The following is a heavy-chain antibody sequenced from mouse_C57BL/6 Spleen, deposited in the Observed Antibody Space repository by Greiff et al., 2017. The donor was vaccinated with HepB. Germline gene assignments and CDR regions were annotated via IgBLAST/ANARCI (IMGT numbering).Heavy chain of an antibody. CDR1: GFTFTDYY. D-gene: IGHD3-3*01. J-gene: IGHJ2*01. CDR3: ARLGDAFDY. CDR2: IRNKANGYTT. Sequence: EVKLMESGGGLVQPGGSLSLSCAASGFTFTDYYMSWVRQPPGKALEWLGFIRNKANGYTTEYSASVKGRFTISRDNSQSILYLQMNALRAEDSATYYCARLGDAFDYWGQGTTLTVSS. V-gene: IGHV7-3*01.